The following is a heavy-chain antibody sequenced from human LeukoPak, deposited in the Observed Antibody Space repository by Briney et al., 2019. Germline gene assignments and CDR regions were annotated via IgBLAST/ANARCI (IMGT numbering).Heavy chain of an antibody. D-gene: IGHD2-8*02. CDR2: ISSSGST. CDR3: ARGFWSRYYDY. V-gene: IGHV4-61*02. Sequence: SETLSLTCTVSGDSISSGDYYWSWIRQPAGKGLEWIGRISSSGSTNYNPSLKSRVTISVDTSKNQFSLKLSSVTAADTAVYYCARGFWSRYYDYWGQGTLVTVSS. CDR1: GDSISSGDYY. J-gene: IGHJ4*02.